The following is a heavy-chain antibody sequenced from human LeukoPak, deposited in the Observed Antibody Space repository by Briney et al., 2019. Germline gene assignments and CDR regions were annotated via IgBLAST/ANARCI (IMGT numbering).Heavy chain of an antibody. CDR3: AREVVAVAACFDY. CDR1: GYTFSSHG. V-gene: IGHV1-2*02. D-gene: IGHD2-15*01. Sequence: ASVKVSCKTSGYTFSSHGINWVRQAPGQGLEWMGWINPNSGGTNYAQKFQGRVTMTRDTSISTAYMELSRLRSDDTAVYYCAREVVAVAACFDYWGQGTLVTVSS. J-gene: IGHJ4*02. CDR2: INPNSGGT.